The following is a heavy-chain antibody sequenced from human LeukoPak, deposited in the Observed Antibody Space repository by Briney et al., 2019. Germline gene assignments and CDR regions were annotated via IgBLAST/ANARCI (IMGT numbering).Heavy chain of an antibody. Sequence: GGSLRLSCAASGFTFRSLWMHWVRQVPGKGLVWVSRINTDESNIIYADSVKGRFTISRDNAKNTLYLQMNSLRAEDTAIYYCARDESVTGPTTFDYWGRGTLVTVSS. V-gene: IGHV3-74*01. CDR1: GFTFRSLW. CDR3: ARDESVTGPTTFDY. D-gene: IGHD6-19*01. CDR2: INTDESNI. J-gene: IGHJ4*02.